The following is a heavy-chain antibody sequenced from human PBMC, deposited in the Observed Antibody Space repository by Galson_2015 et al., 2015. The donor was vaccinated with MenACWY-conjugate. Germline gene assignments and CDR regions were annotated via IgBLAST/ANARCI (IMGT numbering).Heavy chain of an antibody. CDR1: GFTFSDYY. Sequence: SLRLSCAASGFTFSDYYMSWIRQAPGKGLEWVSGVSGSGAITYYADSVKGRFTISRDNSKNTLSLQLSSLRAEDTAVYYCTKSRFQWLVDFDYWGQGTQVAVSP. J-gene: IGHJ4*02. CDR3: TKSRFQWLVDFDY. D-gene: IGHD6-19*01. V-gene: IGHV3-23*01. CDR2: VSGSGAIT.